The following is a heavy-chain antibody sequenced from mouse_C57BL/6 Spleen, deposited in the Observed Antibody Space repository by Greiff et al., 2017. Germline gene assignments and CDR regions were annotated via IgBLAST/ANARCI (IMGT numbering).Heavy chain of an antibody. V-gene: IGHV1-69*01. CDR3: ARWADGNPYFDY. J-gene: IGHJ2*01. CDR2: IDPSDSYT. Sequence: QVQLQQPGAELVMPGASVKLSCKASGYTFTSYWMHWVKQRPGQGLEWIGEIDPSDSYTNYNQKFKGKSTLTVDKSSSTAYMQLSSLTYEDSAVYYSARWADGNPYFDYWGQGTTLTGSS. CDR1: GYTFTSYW. D-gene: IGHD2-1*01.